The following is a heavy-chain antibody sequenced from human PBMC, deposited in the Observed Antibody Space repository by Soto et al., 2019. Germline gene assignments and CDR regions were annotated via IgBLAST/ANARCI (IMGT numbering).Heavy chain of an antibody. V-gene: IGHV3-7*01. CDR3: ARVPMVVVVPAALGGWFDP. Sequence: GGSLRLSCAASGFTFSSYWMSWVRQAPGKGLEWVANIKQDGSEKYYVDSVKGRFTISRDNAKNSLYLQMNSLRAEDTAVYYCARVPMVVVVPAALGGWFDPWGQGTLVTVSS. CDR2: IKQDGSEK. D-gene: IGHD2-2*01. J-gene: IGHJ5*02. CDR1: GFTFSSYW.